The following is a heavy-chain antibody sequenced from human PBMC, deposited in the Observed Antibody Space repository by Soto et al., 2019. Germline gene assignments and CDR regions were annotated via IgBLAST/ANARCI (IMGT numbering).Heavy chain of an antibody. V-gene: IGHV3-13*01. J-gene: IGHJ5*01. D-gene: IGHD2-15*01. CDR2: VGTIGDI. CDR3: ARAPGGRTWFDF. CDR1: GFIFRNYD. Sequence: HPGGSLRLSCAASGFIFRNYDMHWVRQVTGKGLEWVSAVGTIGDIYYAGSVKGRFTVSRENAKNSFYLQMDSLRDGDTAVYYCARAPGGRTWFDFWGQGT.